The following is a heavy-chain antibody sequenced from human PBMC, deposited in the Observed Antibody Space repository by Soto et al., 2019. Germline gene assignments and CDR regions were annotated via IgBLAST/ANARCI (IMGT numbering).Heavy chain of an antibody. CDR1: GFTFGTYS. D-gene: IGHD3-10*01. V-gene: IGHV3-21*01. CDR3: ARAFGDVGDY. Sequence: SLRLSCSASGFTFGTYSMNWVRQAPGKGLEWVSSISGSGNYRYFADSVKGRFTISRDNAKNSLFLQMNSLRAEDTAMYYCARAFGDVGDYWGQGTLVTVSS. J-gene: IGHJ4*02. CDR2: ISGSGNYR.